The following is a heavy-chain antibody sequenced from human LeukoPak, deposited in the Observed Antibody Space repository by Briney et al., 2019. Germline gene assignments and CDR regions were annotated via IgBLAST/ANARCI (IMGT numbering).Heavy chain of an antibody. CDR2: IYHGGST. CDR3: ARDVRLYDRSAYAYFDF. CDR1: GGSISSYY. V-gene: IGHV4-59*01. D-gene: IGHD3-22*01. J-gene: IGHJ4*02. Sequence: SETLSLTCSVSGGSISSYYWGWIRQPPGKGLEWIGYIYHGGSTKYNPSLKSRVTISVDTSKNQFSLKLSSVTAADTAVYYCARDVRLYDRSAYAYFDFWGQGALVTVSS.